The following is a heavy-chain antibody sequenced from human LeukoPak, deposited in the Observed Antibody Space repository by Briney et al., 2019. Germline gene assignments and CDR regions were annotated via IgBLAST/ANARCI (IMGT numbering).Heavy chain of an antibody. V-gene: IGHV4-39*06. CDR2: IYYSGST. Sequence: PSETLSLTCTVSGGSISSSSYYWGWIRQPPGKGLEWIGSIYYSGSTYYNPSLKSRVTISVDTSKNQFPLKLSSVTAADTAVYYCARANGVLRYFDWLPNYNWFDPWGQGTLVTVSS. CDR1: GGSISSSSYY. D-gene: IGHD3-9*01. CDR3: ARANGVLRYFDWLPNYNWFDP. J-gene: IGHJ5*02.